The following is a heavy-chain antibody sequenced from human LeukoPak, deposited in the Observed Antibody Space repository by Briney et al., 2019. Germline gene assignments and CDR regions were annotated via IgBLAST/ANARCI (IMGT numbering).Heavy chain of an antibody. Sequence: GGSLRLSCAASGFTFSFYSMNWVRQAPGKGLEWVASIIISSSSSYIYYAASVKGRFTISRDYGKNSLYLQMNSLRVEDTAVYYCAKLAKYFYGSETFYFFEHWGQGTPVTASS. D-gene: IGHD3-10*01. J-gene: IGHJ4*02. CDR2: IIISSSSSYI. CDR3: AKLAKYFYGSETFYFFEH. V-gene: IGHV3-21*01. CDR1: GFTFSFYS.